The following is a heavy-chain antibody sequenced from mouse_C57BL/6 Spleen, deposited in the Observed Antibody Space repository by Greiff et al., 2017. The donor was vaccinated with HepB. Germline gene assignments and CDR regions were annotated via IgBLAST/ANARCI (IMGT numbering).Heavy chain of an antibody. CDR3: ARSMTLVAKDGCDY. CDR2: IDPSDSET. Sequence: QVQLQQPGAELVRPGSSVKLSCKASGYTFTSYWMHWVKQRPIQGLEWIGNIDPSDSETHYNQKFKDKATLTVDKSSSTAYMQLSSLTSEDSAVYYCARSMTLVAKDGCDYWGQGTTLTVSS. CDR1: GYTFTSYW. V-gene: IGHV1-52*01. J-gene: IGHJ2*01. D-gene: IGHD1-1*01.